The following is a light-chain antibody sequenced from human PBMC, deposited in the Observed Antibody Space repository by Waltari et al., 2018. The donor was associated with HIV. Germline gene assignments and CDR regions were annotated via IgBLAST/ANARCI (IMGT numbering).Light chain of an antibody. CDR3: CSYAGSSTVV. CDR2: DVN. CDR1: SSDVGDYNY. Sequence: QSALTQPAPVAGSPGQSITLSCTGTSSDVGDYNYVSWYQQHPGKAPKLMIYDVNKPPSGVSNRFSGSKSGNTASLTISGLQAEDEADYYCCSYAGSSTVVFGGGTKLTVL. J-gene: IGLJ2*01. V-gene: IGLV2-23*02.